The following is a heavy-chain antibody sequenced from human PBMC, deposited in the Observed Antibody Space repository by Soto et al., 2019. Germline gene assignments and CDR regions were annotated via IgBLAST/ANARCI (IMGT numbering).Heavy chain of an antibody. J-gene: IGHJ4*02. V-gene: IGHV1-69*06. CDR1: GGTFSNDV. Sequence: QVQLVQSGAEVKKPGSSVKFSCKASGGTFSNDVVNWVRQAPGQGLEWMGRIIPISGAANYAQKFQGRVTITADKSTSTSYMELSSLRSEDTAVYYCARDMTRTVVPYFDFRGQGTLVTVSS. CDR2: IIPISGAA. CDR3: ARDMTRTVVPYFDF. D-gene: IGHD1-7*01.